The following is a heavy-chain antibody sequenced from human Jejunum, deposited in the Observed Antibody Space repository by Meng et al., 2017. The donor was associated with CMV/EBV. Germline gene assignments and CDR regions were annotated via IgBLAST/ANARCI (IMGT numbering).Heavy chain of an antibody. D-gene: IGHD3-16*01. CDR3: AREGDYPVFDY. J-gene: IGHJ4*02. CDR2: IDSGGRT. CDR1: GFTVSFKY. Sequence: EGWLVESGGGLIQPGGSLRLSCAASGFTVSFKYMSWVRQAPGKGLEWVSVIDSGGRTYYADSVKGRLTISRDNSENTLYLQMNNLRAEDTAVYYCAREGDYPVFDYWGQGTLVTVSS. V-gene: IGHV3-53*01.